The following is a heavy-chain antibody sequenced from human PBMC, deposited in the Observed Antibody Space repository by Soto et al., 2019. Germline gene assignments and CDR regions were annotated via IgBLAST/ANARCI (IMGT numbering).Heavy chain of an antibody. CDR2: ISSSSSTI. J-gene: IGHJ1*01. CDR3: ARVAHDYGDYPEYFQH. V-gene: IGHV3-48*01. CDR1: GFTFSSYS. D-gene: IGHD4-17*01. Sequence: EVQLVESGGGLVQPGGSLRLSCAASGFTFSSYSMNWVRQAPGKGLEWVSYISSSSSTIYYADSVKGRFTISRDNAKNSLYLQMNSLRAEDTAVYYCARVAHDYGDYPEYFQHWGQGTLVTVSS.